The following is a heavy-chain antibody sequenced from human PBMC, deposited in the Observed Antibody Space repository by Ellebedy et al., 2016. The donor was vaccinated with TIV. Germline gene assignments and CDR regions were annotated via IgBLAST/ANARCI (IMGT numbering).Heavy chain of an antibody. CDR3: TGSYRAFDI. Sequence: GESLKISCAASGFTFSNAWMSWVRQAPGKGLEWVGRIKSKTDGGTTDYAAPVKGRFTISRDDSKNTLYLQMNSLKTEDTAVYYCTGSYRAFDIWGQGTMVTVSS. CDR1: GFTFSNAW. V-gene: IGHV3-15*01. D-gene: IGHD1-26*01. CDR2: IKSKTDGGTT. J-gene: IGHJ3*02.